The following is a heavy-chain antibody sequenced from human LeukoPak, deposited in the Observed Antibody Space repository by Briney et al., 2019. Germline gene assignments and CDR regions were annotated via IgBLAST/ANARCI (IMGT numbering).Heavy chain of an antibody. CDR2: ISSSGSTI. CDR1: GFTLSSYE. Sequence: GGSMRLPCAASGFTLSSYEMNWVRQAPGKGLEWVSYISSSGSTIYYADSVKGRFTISRDNAKNSLYLQMNSLRAEDTAVYYCAGHSVRGVIIHWGQGTLVTVSS. CDR3: AGHSVRGVIIH. J-gene: IGHJ4*02. V-gene: IGHV3-48*03. D-gene: IGHD3-10*01.